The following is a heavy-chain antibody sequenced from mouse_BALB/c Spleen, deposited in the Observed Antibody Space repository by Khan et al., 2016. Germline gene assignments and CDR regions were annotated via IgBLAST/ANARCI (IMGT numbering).Heavy chain of an antibody. V-gene: IGHV9-3-1*01. J-gene: IGHJ1*01. D-gene: IGHD1-1*01. CDR3: ARYRYYYGSSRYFDV. Sequence: IQLVQSGPELKKPGKTVKISCKASGYTFTNYGMNWVKQAPGKGLKWMGWINTYSGESTYADDFKGRFAFSLETSANTAYLQINNLNNENTATYYCARYRYYYGSSRYFDVWGAGTSVTVSS. CDR2: INTYSGES. CDR1: GYTFTNYG.